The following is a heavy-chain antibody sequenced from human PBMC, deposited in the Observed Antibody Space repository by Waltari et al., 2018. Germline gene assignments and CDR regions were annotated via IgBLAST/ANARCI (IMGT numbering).Heavy chain of an antibody. V-gene: IGHV3-9*01. CDR2: ISWNSGSI. J-gene: IGHJ4*02. Sequence: EVQLVESGGGLVQPGRSLRLSCAASGFTFDDYAMHWVRQAPGKCLEWVSGISWNSGSIGYADSVKGRFTISRDNAKNSLYLQMNSLRAEDTALYYCAKDMSSSSWYFDYWGQGTLVTVSS. D-gene: IGHD6-13*01. CDR3: AKDMSSSSWYFDY. CDR1: GFTFDDYA.